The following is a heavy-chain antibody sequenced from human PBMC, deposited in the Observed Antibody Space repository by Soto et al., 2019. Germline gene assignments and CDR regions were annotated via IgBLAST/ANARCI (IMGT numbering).Heavy chain of an antibody. Sequence: SETLSLTCAVSGGSISSSNWWSWVRQPPGKGLEWIGEIHHSGSTNYNPSLKSGVTISIDKSKNQFSLKLTSVTAADTAVYYCARSVGDTANWSAPWGQGTLVTVSS. CDR3: ARSVGDTANWSAP. CDR1: GGSISSSNW. J-gene: IGHJ5*02. D-gene: IGHD3-16*01. CDR2: IHHSGST. V-gene: IGHV4-4*02.